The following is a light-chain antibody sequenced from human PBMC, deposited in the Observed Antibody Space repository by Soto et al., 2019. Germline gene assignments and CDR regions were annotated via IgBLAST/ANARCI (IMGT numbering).Light chain of an antibody. V-gene: IGKV3-20*01. CDR3: HQYDTSPWT. J-gene: IGKJ1*01. CDR1: QSVSSSY. CDR2: GAS. Sequence: EIVLTQSPGTLSLSPGERATLSCRASQSVSSSYLAWYQQKPGQAPRLLISGASSRATGIPDRFSGSGSGTDFTLTISRLEPEDFAVYFCHQYDTSPWTFGQGTKVEIK.